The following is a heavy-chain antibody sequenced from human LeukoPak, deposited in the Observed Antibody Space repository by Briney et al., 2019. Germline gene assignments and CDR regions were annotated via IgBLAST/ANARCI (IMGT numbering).Heavy chain of an antibody. Sequence: SETLSLTCTVSGGSISSYYWSWIRQPPGKGLEWIGYIYYSGSTNYNPSLKSRVTISVDTSKNQFSLKLSSVTAADTAVYYCARGGYYYDSSGYCYRALDIWGQGTMVTVSS. V-gene: IGHV4-59*08. CDR2: IYYSGST. CDR3: ARGGYYYDSSGYCYRALDI. J-gene: IGHJ3*02. CDR1: GGSISSYY. D-gene: IGHD3-22*01.